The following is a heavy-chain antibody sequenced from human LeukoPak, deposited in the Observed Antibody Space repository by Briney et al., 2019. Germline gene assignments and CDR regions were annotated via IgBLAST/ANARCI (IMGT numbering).Heavy chain of an antibody. J-gene: IGHJ4*02. CDR2: TSGSGGST. CDR1: GFTFSSYA. CDR3: AKAKLLWFGESQYYFDY. V-gene: IGHV3-23*01. D-gene: IGHD3-10*01. Sequence: GGSLRLSCAASGFTFSSYAMSWVRQAPGKGLEWVSATSGSGGSTYYADSVKGRFTISRDNSKNTLYLQMNSLRAEDTAVYYCAKAKLLWFGESQYYFDYWGQGTLVTVSS.